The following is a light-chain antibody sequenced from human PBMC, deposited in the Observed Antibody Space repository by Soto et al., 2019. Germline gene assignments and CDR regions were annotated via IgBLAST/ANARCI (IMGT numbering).Light chain of an antibody. CDR1: QSVSSK. Sequence: EIVMTEAPATLSVAAGERATLSCRASQSVSSKLAWYQQKPGQGPRLLIYGASTRATGIPARFSGIGSGTEFALTISSLQSEDFAFYYCQHYSTWLWTFGQGTNVEIK. J-gene: IGKJ1*01. CDR3: QHYSTWLWT. V-gene: IGKV3-15*01. CDR2: GAS.